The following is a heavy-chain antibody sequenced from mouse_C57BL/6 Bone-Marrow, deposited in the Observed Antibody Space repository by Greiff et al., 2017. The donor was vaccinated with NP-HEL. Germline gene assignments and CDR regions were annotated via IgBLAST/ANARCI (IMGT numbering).Heavy chain of an antibody. CDR1: GFTFNTYA. CDR2: IRSKSSNYAT. D-gene: IGHD2-5*01. V-gene: IGHV10-3*01. J-gene: IGHJ2*01. Sequence: EVKVVESGGGLVQPKGSLKLSCAASGFTFNTYAMHWVRQAPGKGLEWVARIRSKSSNYATYYADSVKDRFTIYRDDSQSMLYLQMNNLKTEDTAMYYCVRSHLYYSKYYFDYWGQGTTLTVSS. CDR3: VRSHLYYSKYYFDY.